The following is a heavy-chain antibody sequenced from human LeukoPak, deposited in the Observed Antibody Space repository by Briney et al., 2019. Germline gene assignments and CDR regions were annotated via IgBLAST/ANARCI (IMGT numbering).Heavy chain of an antibody. CDR1: GFIFSSCE. V-gene: IGHV3-48*03. J-gene: IGHJ4*02. CDR2: ISSTGNTI. Sequence: GGSLRLSCAASGFIFSSCEINWVRQAPGTGLEWISYISSTGNTIYYADSVKGRFTISRDNAKNSLYLQMNSLRAEDTAVYYCARELVEMAAGYFDSWGQGTLVTVSS. CDR3: ARELVEMAAGYFDS. D-gene: IGHD5-24*01.